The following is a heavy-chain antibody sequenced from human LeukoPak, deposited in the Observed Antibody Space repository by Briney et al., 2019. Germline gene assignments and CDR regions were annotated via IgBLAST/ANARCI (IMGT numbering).Heavy chain of an antibody. CDR2: ISCGGSNK. Sequence: PGSSLRLSCASSGFTFSSYAMQGVRQAPGKGLEWVAFISCGGSNKYYADSVKGRFTISRDNSKNTMYLQMNSLSDDAPAVYYCARHGIRVVPAAIRDYYSSMDVWGKGPTVTVSS. V-gene: IGHV3-30*01. J-gene: IGHJ6*03. D-gene: IGHD2-2*02. CDR3: ARHGIRVVPAAIRDYYSSMDV. CDR1: GFTFSSYA.